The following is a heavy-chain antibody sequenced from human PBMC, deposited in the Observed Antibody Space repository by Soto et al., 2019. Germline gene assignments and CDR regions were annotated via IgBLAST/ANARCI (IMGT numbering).Heavy chain of an antibody. CDR1: GFTFMSYA. V-gene: IGHV3-30*04. J-gene: IGHJ4*02. CDR3: ARPHSLRHYISSFDN. CDR2: ISYDGSNE. Sequence: QVQLVESGGGVVRPGGSLRLSCAGSGFTFMSYAMDWVRHAPGKGLEWVAVISYDGSNEYYADSVKGRFSISRDNSKKTVYLQMNDLRTEDTAVYYCARPHSLRHYISSFDNWGQGALVTVSS. D-gene: IGHD6-13*01.